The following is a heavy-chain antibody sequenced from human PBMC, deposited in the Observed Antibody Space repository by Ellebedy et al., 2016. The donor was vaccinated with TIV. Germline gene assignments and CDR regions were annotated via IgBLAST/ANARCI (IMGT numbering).Heavy chain of an antibody. Sequence: PGGSLRLSCAASGFTFSSYAMSRVRQAPGKGLEWVSLIKSSDTGTFYADSVKGRFTISRDNSKNTLYLQMNSLRAEDTALYYCAKTHSSGWSFDYWGQGTLVTVSS. V-gene: IGHV3-23*05. CDR3: AKTHSSGWSFDY. CDR2: IKSSDTGT. J-gene: IGHJ4*02. D-gene: IGHD6-19*01. CDR1: GFTFSSYA.